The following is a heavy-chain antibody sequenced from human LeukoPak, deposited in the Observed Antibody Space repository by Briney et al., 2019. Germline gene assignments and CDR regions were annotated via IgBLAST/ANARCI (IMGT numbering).Heavy chain of an antibody. CDR2: IGGSRSGSSRSII. Sequence: GGSLRLSCAASGFTFSSYSMNWFRQAPGQGLEWVSYIGGSRSGSSRSIIYYADSVKGRFTISRDNAKNTLFLQMNGLRAEDTAVYYCARVSLSSGCLSNWGQGTLVTVSS. CDR1: GFTFSSYS. J-gene: IGHJ4*02. D-gene: IGHD6-19*01. CDR3: ARVSLSSGCLSN. V-gene: IGHV3-48*04.